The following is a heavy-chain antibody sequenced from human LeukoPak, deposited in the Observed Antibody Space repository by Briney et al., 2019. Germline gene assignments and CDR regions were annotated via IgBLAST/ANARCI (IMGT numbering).Heavy chain of an antibody. V-gene: IGHV3-7*01. J-gene: IGHJ4*02. D-gene: IGHD1-26*01. CDR1: GFTFSSRDW. Sequence: PGGSLRLSCVASGFTFSSRDWMTWVRQAPGKGLEWVANIKQDGSEKNYVDSVKGRFTISRDNAKNSVDLQMNSLRVEDTAVYYCARGALRYSGSYSPYWGQGTLVTVSS. CDR2: IKQDGSEK. CDR3: ARGALRYSGSYSPY.